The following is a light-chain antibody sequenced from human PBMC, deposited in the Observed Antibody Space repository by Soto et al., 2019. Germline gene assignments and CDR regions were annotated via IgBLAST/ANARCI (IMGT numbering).Light chain of an antibody. CDR1: PSVSSN. V-gene: IGKV3-15*01. J-gene: IGKJ2*01. CDR3: QQYNNWSQT. CDR2: GAS. Sequence: EIVMTQSPATLSVSPGERATLSCRASPSVSSNLAWYQQKPGQAPRLLIYGASTRATGIPARFSGSGSGTEFTLTISSLQSEDFAVYYCQQYNNWSQTFGQGTKLEIK.